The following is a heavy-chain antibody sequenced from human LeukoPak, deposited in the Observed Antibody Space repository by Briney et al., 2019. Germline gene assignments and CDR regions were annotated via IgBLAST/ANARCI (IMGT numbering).Heavy chain of an antibody. CDR2: ISGTGSRT. CDR1: GFSFSRYA. J-gene: IGHJ4*01. D-gene: IGHD3-3*01. CDR3: AKPQLLYYYFDN. Sequence: GGSLRLSCVASGFSFSRYAMSWVRQAPGKGLEWVSGISGTGSRTYYAESVKGRFTISKDSSKDTLFLQMNSLRAEDTAVYYCAKPQLLYYYFDNWGHGTLVTVSS. V-gene: IGHV3-23*01.